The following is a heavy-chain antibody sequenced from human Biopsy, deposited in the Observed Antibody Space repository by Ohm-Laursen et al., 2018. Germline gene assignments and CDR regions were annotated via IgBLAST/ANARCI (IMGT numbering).Heavy chain of an antibody. CDR1: GFTFTDYD. CDR2: ISPISTTI. J-gene: IGHJ6*02. D-gene: IGHD1-1*01. V-gene: IGHV3-11*01. Sequence: SLRLSCAASGFTFTDYDISWVRHVPGQGLEWLALISPISTTIYYADSVRGRFFISRDDAKNSVSLEMSSLRADDTALYFCARNVRLEMTDHSGVTTYSRYFAMDAWGRGTTVTVSS. CDR3: ARNVRLEMTDHSGVTTYSRYFAMDA.